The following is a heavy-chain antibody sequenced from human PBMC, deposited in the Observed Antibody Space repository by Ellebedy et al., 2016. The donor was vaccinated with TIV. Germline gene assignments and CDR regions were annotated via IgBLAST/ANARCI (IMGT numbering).Heavy chain of an antibody. CDR2: IYDSGAT. D-gene: IGHD2-15*01. V-gene: IGHV3-66*02. Sequence: WVRQAPGKGLEWVSIIYDSGATFYPDSVKGRFTISRDSSKNTLYLQMNSLRAEDTAVYYCARIYCGGGGCYYDFWGQGTLVTVSS. CDR3: ARIYCGGGGCYYDF. J-gene: IGHJ4*02.